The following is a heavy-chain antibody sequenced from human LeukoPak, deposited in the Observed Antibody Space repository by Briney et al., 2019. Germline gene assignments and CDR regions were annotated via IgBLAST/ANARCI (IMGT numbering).Heavy chain of an antibody. Sequence: PGGSLRLSCAVSGFTFSTYAVSWVRQAPGKGLEWVSAISGSAGSTNYADSVKGRFTISRDNSKNTLYLQMNSLRAEDTAVYYCAKVVVAAAGTGRGFDYWGQGTLVTVSS. D-gene: IGHD6-13*01. CDR1: GFTFSTYA. J-gene: IGHJ4*02. V-gene: IGHV3-23*01. CDR3: AKVVVAAAGTGRGFDY. CDR2: ISGSAGST.